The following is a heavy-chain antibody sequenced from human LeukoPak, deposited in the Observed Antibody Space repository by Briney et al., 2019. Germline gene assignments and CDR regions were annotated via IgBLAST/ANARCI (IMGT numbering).Heavy chain of an antibody. V-gene: IGHV3-23*01. D-gene: IGHD6-19*01. J-gene: IGHJ4*02. CDR3: AKGMDVGSGWYYFDY. Sequence: PGGSLRLSCAASRFTFSNYTMNWVRPAPGKGLEWVSAISGSGGSTYYADSVKGRFTISRDNSKNALYLQVNSLRAEDTAVYYCAKGMDVGSGWYYFDYWGQGTLVTVSS. CDR2: ISGSGGST. CDR1: RFTFSNYT.